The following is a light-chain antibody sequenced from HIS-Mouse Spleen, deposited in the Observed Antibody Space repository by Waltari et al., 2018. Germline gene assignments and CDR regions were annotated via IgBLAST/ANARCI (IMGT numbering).Light chain of an antibody. CDR3: AAWDDSLSGPV. Sequence: QSVLTQPPSASGTPGQRVTISCSGSGSNIGSNYVYWYQQLPGTAPNLLIYRNNQRPSGVPVRFSGSKSGTSASLAISGLRSEDEADYYCAAWDDSLSGPVFGGGTKLTVL. J-gene: IGLJ3*02. CDR2: RNN. CDR1: GSNIGSNY. V-gene: IGLV1-47*01.